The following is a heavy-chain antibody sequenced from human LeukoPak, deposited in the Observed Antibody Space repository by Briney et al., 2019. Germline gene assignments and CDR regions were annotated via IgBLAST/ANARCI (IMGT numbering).Heavy chain of an antibody. Sequence: GASVKVSCKASGGTFSSYAISWVRQAPGQGLEWMGGIIPIFGTANYAQKFQGRVTITADESTSTAYMELSSLRSEDTAAYYCAREGGGVVATKSFDYWGQGTLVTVSS. D-gene: IGHD5-12*01. CDR3: AREGGGVVATKSFDY. J-gene: IGHJ4*02. V-gene: IGHV1-69*13. CDR2: IIPIFGTA. CDR1: GGTFSSYA.